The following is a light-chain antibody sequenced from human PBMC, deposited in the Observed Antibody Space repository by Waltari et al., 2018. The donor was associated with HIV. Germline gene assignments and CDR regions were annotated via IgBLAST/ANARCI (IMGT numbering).Light chain of an antibody. CDR2: GAS. V-gene: IGKV3-15*01. J-gene: IGKJ4*01. CDR3: QQYNNWPLT. CDR1: QSVSSN. Sequence: EIVMTPSPATLSVSPVERATLSCRASQSVSSNLAWYQQKPGQAPRLLIYGASTRATVFPARFSGSGSGTEFTLTISSLQSEDFAVYYCQQYNNWPLTFGGGTKVEIK.